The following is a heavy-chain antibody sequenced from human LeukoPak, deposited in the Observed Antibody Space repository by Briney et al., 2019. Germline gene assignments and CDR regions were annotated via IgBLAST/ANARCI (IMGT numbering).Heavy chain of an antibody. D-gene: IGHD2-21*01. Sequence: PGGSLRLSCEASGFTFGTYWMTWVRQAPGKGLEWVANIKEDGSAKYYVESVKGRLTISRDNAKKSLFLQMNSLRAEDTAVYCCARDLGCFRFDYWGQGTLVTVSS. J-gene: IGHJ4*02. CDR3: ARDLGCFRFDY. CDR2: IKEDGSAK. V-gene: IGHV3-7*01. CDR1: GFTFGTYW.